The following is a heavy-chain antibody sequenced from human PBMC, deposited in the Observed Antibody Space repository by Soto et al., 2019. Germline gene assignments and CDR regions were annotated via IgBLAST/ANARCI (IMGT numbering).Heavy chain of an antibody. CDR1: GYTFTGYY. CDR2: INPNSGGT. V-gene: IGHV1-2*04. D-gene: IGHD3-9*01. J-gene: IGHJ5*02. Sequence: GASVKVSCKASGYTFTGYYMHWVRQAPGQGLEWMGWINPNSGGTNYAQKFQGWVTMTRDTSISTAYMKLSRLRSDDTAVYYCARSLGYYDILTGYYPANWFDPWGQGTLVTVSS. CDR3: ARSLGYYDILTGYYPANWFDP.